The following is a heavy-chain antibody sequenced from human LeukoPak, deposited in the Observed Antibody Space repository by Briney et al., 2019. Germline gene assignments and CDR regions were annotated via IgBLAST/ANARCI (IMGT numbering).Heavy chain of an antibody. CDR2: IYYSGST. CDR3: ARHCDRLAYYDSSGAIDY. J-gene: IGHJ4*02. Sequence: PSETLSLTCTVSGGSISSSSYYWGWIRQPPGKGLEWIGSIYYSGSTYYNPSLKSRVTISVDTSKNQFSLKLSSVTAADTAVYYCARHCDRLAYYDSSGAIDYWGQGTLVTVSP. D-gene: IGHD3-22*01. V-gene: IGHV4-39*01. CDR1: GGSISSSSYY.